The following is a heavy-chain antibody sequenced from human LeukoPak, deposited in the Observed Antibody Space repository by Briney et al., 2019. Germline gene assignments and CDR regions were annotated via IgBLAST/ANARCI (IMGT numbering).Heavy chain of an antibody. CDR2: IYSGGTT. V-gene: IGHV3-53*01. D-gene: IGHD2-2*01. Sequence: GGSLRLSCAASGFTVSSNYMSWVRQAPGKGLEWVSVIYSGGTTYYADSVKGRFTISRDNSKNTVYLQMNSLRAEDTAVYYCARRRCSSTSCYSSGMGVWGQGTTVTVSS. CDR1: GFTVSSNY. J-gene: IGHJ6*02. CDR3: ARRRCSSTSCYSSGMGV.